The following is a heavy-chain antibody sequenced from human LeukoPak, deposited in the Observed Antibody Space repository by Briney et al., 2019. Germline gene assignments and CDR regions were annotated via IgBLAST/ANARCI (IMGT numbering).Heavy chain of an antibody. D-gene: IGHD2-15*01. CDR3: ARDPLYCSGGSCYSTWFDP. Sequence: PSETLSLTCTVSGGSISSSSYYWGWIRQPPGKGLEWIGSIYYSGSTYYNPSLKSRVTISVDTSKNQFSLKLSSVTAADTAVYYCARDPLYCSGGSCYSTWFDPWGQGTLVTVSS. V-gene: IGHV4-39*07. J-gene: IGHJ5*02. CDR2: IYYSGST. CDR1: GGSISSSSYY.